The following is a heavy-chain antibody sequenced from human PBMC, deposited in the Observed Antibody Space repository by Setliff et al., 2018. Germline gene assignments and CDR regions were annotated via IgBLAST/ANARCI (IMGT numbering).Heavy chain of an antibody. Sequence: KPSETLSLTCTVSGGSISSSSYYWGWIRQPPGKGLEWIGSIYYSGSTYYSPSLKSRVTISVDTSKNQFSLKLSSVTAADTAVYYCAMTGDRGYSGYERWGQGTLVTVSS. V-gene: IGHV4-39*07. CDR1: GGSISSSSYY. CDR3: AMTGDRGYSGYER. CDR2: IYYSGST. D-gene: IGHD5-12*01. J-gene: IGHJ4*02.